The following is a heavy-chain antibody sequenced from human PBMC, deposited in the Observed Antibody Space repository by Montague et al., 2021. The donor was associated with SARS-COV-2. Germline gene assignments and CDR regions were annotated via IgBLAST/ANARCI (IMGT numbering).Heavy chain of an antibody. D-gene: IGHD3-10*01. CDR1: GGSLSTYY. J-gene: IGHJ6*02. V-gene: IGHV4-59*13. Sequence: SETLSLTCTVSGGSLSTYYWSWIRQPPGKGLECIGYIYYTGNPNYNPSLKSRVTISVDTSKNQFSLKLGSMTAADTAVYYCARFFGPYYYGLDVWGQGTTVTVSS. CDR3: ARFFGPYYYGLDV. CDR2: IYYTGNP.